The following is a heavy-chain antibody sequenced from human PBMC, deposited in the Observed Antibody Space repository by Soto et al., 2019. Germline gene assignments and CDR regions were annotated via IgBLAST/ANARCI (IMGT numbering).Heavy chain of an antibody. CDR1: GGPFSSHY. CDR3: TRFDFCSGNDCFRPFDM. CDR2: VYSSGTT. Sequence: SETLSLTCTVSGGPFSSHYWSWVRQPPGEGLEWLGYVYSSGTTKYNPSLNGRVTMSVDTSKNQFSLILSSVTAADTAMYYCTRFDFCSGNDCFRPFDMWGQGIMVTVSS. V-gene: IGHV4-59*11. D-gene: IGHD3-3*01. J-gene: IGHJ3*02.